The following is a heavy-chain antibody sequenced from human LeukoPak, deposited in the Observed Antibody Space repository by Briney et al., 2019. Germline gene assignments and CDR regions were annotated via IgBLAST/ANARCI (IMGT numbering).Heavy chain of an antibody. CDR3: GGAYYDRGAPDYYFDY. CDR1: GFTFSGSA. D-gene: IGHD3-22*01. J-gene: IGHJ4*02. CDR2: IRGKGDSYST. Sequence: QSGGSLRLSCAASGFTFSGSALHWVRQASGKGLEWVGRIRGKGDSYSTAYAASVKGRFTISRDDSKNTAYLQMNSLKTEDTAVFYCGGAYYDRGAPDYYFDYGGQETLVTVPS. V-gene: IGHV3-73*01.